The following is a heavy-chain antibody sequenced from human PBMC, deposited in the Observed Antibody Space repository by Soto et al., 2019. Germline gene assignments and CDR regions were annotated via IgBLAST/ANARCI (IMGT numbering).Heavy chain of an antibody. D-gene: IGHD2-15*01. CDR3: ARDLGGRSPYYYDMDV. V-gene: IGHV1-18*01. Sequence: ASVKVSCKASGYIFTSYGITWVRQAPGQGLEWMGWISAYSDDIKNAQKLQGRVTMTTDTSTSTAYMELRSLRSDDTAVYYCARDLGGRSPYYYDMDVWGQGTTVTAP. CDR2: ISAYSDDI. CDR1: GYIFTSYG. J-gene: IGHJ6*02.